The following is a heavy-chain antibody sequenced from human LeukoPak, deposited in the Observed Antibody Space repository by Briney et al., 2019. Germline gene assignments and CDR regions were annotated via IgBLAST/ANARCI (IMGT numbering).Heavy chain of an antibody. CDR2: ITGSGATT. J-gene: IGHJ5*01. Sequence: GGTLRLSCAASGFTFSGHGMNWVRQAPGKGLEWVSGITGSGATTYYADSVKGRFTISRGNSKNTLYLQVNSLRAEDTAVYYCAKDDNWLQFESWGQGTLVTVSS. V-gene: IGHV3-23*01. D-gene: IGHD5-24*01. CDR3: AKDDNWLQFES. CDR1: GFTFSGHG.